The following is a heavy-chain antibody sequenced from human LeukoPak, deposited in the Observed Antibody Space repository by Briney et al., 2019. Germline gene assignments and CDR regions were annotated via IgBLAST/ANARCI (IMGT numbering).Heavy chain of an antibody. CDR1: GFNFNSYW. Sequence: PGGSLRLSCAVSGFNFNSYWMNWVRQAPGKGLEWVANIKQDESEKNYVDSVKGRFTISRDNANNLLHLQMNNLRADDTAVYYCARRSGYYWDAFDVWGQGTIVTVSS. CDR3: ARRSGYYWDAFDV. V-gene: IGHV3-7*01. D-gene: IGHD3-22*01. J-gene: IGHJ3*01. CDR2: IKQDESEK.